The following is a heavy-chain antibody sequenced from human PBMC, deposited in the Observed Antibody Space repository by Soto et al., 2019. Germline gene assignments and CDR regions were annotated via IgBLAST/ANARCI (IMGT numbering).Heavy chain of an antibody. CDR2: INPNSGGT. V-gene: IGHV1-2*04. CDR3: AREGIAAAGDAFDI. J-gene: IGHJ3*02. D-gene: IGHD6-13*01. Sequence: GASVKVSCKASGYTFTGYYMHWVRQAPGQGLEWMGWINPNSGGTNYAQKFQGWVTMTRDTSISTAYMELSRLRSDDTAVYYCAREGIAAAGDAFDIWGQGTMVTVSS. CDR1: GYTFTGYY.